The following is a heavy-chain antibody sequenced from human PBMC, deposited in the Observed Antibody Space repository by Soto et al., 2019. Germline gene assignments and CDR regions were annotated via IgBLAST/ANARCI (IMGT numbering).Heavy chain of an antibody. CDR2: INPNSGGT. J-gene: IGHJ4*02. CDR3: ARDLGYYGSDGYFDY. CDR1: GYTFTGYY. D-gene: IGHD3-22*01. Sequence: ASVKVSCKASGYTFTGYYMHWVRQAPGQGLEWMGWINPNSGGTNYAQKFQGRVTMTRDTSISTAYMELSRLRSDDTAVYYCARDLGYYGSDGYFDYWGQGTLVTVSS. V-gene: IGHV1-2*02.